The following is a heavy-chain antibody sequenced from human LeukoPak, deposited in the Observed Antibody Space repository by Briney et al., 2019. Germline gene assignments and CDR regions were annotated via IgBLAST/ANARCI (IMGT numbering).Heavy chain of an antibody. Sequence: GGSLRLSCAASGCPFSSHAMSWVRQPPGKGLEWVAAINNGKRYYADSVRGRFAISRDDSTNTVYLHMHSLRDEDTALYHCVREAGYCAPVCVKTNWFDPWGQGTLVTVSS. V-gene: IGHV3-23*01. J-gene: IGHJ5*02. CDR3: VREAGYCAPVCVKTNWFDP. CDR1: GCPFSSHA. D-gene: IGHD2-15*01. CDR2: INNGKR.